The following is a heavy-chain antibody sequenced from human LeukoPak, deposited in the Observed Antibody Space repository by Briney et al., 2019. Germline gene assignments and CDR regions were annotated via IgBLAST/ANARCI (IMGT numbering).Heavy chain of an antibody. D-gene: IGHD3-9*01. J-gene: IGHJ4*02. CDR1: GFTFSSYA. Sequence: GGSLRLSCAASGFTFSSYAMSWVRQAPGKGLEWVSAISGSGGSTYYADSVKGRFTISRDNSKNTLYLQMNSLRAKDTAVYYCAKVDILTGYYKVPFDYWGQGTLVTVSS. CDR3: AKVDILTGYYKVPFDY. CDR2: ISGSGGST. V-gene: IGHV3-23*01.